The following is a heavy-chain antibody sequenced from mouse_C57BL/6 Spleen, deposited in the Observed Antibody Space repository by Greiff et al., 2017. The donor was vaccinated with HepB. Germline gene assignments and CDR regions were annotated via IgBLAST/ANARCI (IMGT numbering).Heavy chain of an antibody. Sequence: ESGPGLVKPSQSLSLTCSVTGYSITSGYYWNWIRQFPGNKLEWMGYISYDGSNNYNPSLKNRISITRDTSKNQFFLKLNSVTTEDTATYYCASGIYDGYYLDYWGQGTTLTVSS. J-gene: IGHJ2*01. CDR1: GYSITSGYY. CDR3: ASGIYDGYYLDY. D-gene: IGHD2-3*01. CDR2: ISYDGSN. V-gene: IGHV3-6*01.